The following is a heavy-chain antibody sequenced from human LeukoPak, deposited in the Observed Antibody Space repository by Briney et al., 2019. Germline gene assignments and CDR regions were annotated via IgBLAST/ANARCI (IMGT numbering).Heavy chain of an antibody. CDR3: ANTSKYYYDSSGYYDY. Sequence: GGSLRLSCAASGFTFSSYGMHWVRQAPGKGPEWVAVISYDGSNKYYADSVKGRFTISRDNSKNTLYLQMNSLRAEDTAVYYCANTSKYYYDSSGYYDYWGQGTLVTVSS. D-gene: IGHD3-22*01. CDR2: ISYDGSNK. CDR1: GFTFSSYG. J-gene: IGHJ4*02. V-gene: IGHV3-30*18.